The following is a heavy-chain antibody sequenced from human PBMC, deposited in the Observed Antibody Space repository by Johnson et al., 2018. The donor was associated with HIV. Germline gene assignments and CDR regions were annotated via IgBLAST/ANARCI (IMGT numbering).Heavy chain of an antibody. V-gene: IGHV3-48*01. CDR3: ARDPGVVEAPRSRVDAFDI. D-gene: IGHD2-15*01. Sequence: VQLVESGGGLVQPGGSLRLSCAASGFTFSSYAMSWVRQAPGKGLEWVSYIRGSDRTTYYAESVRGRFTISRDIVKNSLCPQINSLRAEDTAVYYCARDPGVVEAPRSRVDAFDIWGQGTMVTVSS. CDR2: IRGSDRTT. J-gene: IGHJ3*02. CDR1: GFTFSSYA.